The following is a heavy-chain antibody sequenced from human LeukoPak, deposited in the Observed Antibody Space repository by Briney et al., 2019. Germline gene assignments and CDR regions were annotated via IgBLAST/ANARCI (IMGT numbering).Heavy chain of an antibody. CDR2: IYYSGTT. CDR1: GGSISSSSYY. Sequence: SETLSLTCTVSGGSISSSSYYWGWIRQPPGKGLEWLASIYYSGTTYYNPSLKSRFTISVDTSRNQFSLKLRSVTAADTAVYYCARVTGYMIEDYFDYWGQGTLVTVSS. V-gene: IGHV4-39*07. D-gene: IGHD3-9*01. J-gene: IGHJ4*02. CDR3: ARVTGYMIEDYFDY.